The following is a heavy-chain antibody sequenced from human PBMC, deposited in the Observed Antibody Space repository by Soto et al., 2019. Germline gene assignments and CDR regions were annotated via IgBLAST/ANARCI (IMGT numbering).Heavy chain of an antibody. Sequence: GGSLRLSCAASGFTFSSYDMHWVRQATGKGLEWVSAIGTAGDTYYPGSVKGRFTISRENAKNSLYLQMNSLRAEDTAVYYCARDHYYGSGSYYKAGQYYYGMDVWGQGTTVTVSS. D-gene: IGHD3-10*01. V-gene: IGHV3-13*01. CDR3: ARDHYYGSGSYYKAGQYYYGMDV. J-gene: IGHJ6*02. CDR1: GFTFSSYD. CDR2: IGTAGDT.